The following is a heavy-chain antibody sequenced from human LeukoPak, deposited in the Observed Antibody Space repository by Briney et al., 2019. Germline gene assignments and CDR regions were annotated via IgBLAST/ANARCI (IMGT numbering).Heavy chain of an antibody. V-gene: IGHV3-30*18. J-gene: IGHJ3*02. D-gene: IGHD3-22*01. CDR1: GFTFSRFA. CDR3: AKDQWDYYDTSGRPGALDI. Sequence: GRSLRLACVVSGFTFSRFAMHWVRQAPGKGLEWVAHISFEGRNTYYADSVKGRFTISRDNSENTLYLQMNSLRAEDTAVYYCAKDQWDYYDTSGRPGALDIWGQGTMVTVSS. CDR2: ISFEGRNT.